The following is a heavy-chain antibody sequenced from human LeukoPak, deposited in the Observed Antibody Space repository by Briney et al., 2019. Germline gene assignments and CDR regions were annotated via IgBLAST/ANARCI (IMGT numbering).Heavy chain of an antibody. D-gene: IGHD6-13*01. CDR2: ISGSGGST. J-gene: IGHJ5*02. Sequence: GGSLRLSCAASGFTFSSYAMSWVRQAPGKGLEWVSAISGSGGSTYYAVSVKGRFTISRDNSKNTLYLQMNSLRAEDTAVYYCAKGSPWYGSLPEWFDPWGQGTLVTVSS. CDR1: GFTFSSYA. V-gene: IGHV3-23*01. CDR3: AKGSPWYGSLPEWFDP.